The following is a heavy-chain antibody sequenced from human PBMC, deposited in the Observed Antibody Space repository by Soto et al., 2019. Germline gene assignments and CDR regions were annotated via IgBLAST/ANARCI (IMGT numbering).Heavy chain of an antibody. CDR1: GYSFTSYA. V-gene: IGHV1-3*01. CDR2: IDAANGNT. D-gene: IGHD4-4*01. CDR3: ARGGMALMTTKMLY. J-gene: IGHJ4*02. Sequence: GASVKVSCKASGYSFTSYAIHWVRQAPGQRLEWTGWIDAANGNTKYSQNFQGRVTITRDTSARTASMELSGLRSEDTAVYYCARGGMALMTTKMLYWGQGTRVAVSS.